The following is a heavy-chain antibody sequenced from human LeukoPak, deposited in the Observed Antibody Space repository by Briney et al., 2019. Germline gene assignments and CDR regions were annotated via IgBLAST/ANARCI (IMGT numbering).Heavy chain of an antibody. V-gene: IGHV1-24*01. Sequence: GASVKVSCKVSGYTLTEFAMHWVRQAPGKGLEWMGGFDPEDGERIYAQQFQGRVTMTEDTSTDTAYMELSSLRSEDTAVYCCAVVREYYENSGSPFDYWGPGTLVTVSS. CDR3: AVVREYYENSGSPFDY. D-gene: IGHD3-22*01. CDR2: FDPEDGER. J-gene: IGHJ4*02. CDR1: GYTLTEFA.